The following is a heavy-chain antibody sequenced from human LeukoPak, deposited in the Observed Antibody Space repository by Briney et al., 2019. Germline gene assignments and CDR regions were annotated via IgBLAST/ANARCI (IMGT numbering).Heavy chain of an antibody. CDR1: GFTFSSYA. D-gene: IGHD2-2*01. Sequence: GGSLRLSCAASGFTFSSYAMTWVRQAPDKGLECVSAISGSDGSTYYADSVKGRFTISRDDSQNTLYLQMNSLSAEDTAVYYCAKVETSGGANCYALDYWGQGTLVTVSS. CDR2: ISGSDGST. V-gene: IGHV3-23*01. CDR3: AKVETSGGANCYALDY. J-gene: IGHJ4*02.